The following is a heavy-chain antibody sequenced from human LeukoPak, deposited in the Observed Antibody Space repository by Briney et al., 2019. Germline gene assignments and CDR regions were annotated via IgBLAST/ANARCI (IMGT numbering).Heavy chain of an antibody. V-gene: IGHV4-59*02. CDR2: ISNRGST. CDR3: AKGVSGTYYAFDV. CDR1: GASVTSHF. D-gene: IGHD1-26*01. J-gene: IGHJ3*01. Sequence: SEALSLTCGVSGASVTSHFWSWIRQPPGMGLEWIGYISNRGSTGYKPSLRSRGTISVDSPKNEVSLNVRSVSAADTAVYYCAKGVSGTYYAFDVWGQGRTV.